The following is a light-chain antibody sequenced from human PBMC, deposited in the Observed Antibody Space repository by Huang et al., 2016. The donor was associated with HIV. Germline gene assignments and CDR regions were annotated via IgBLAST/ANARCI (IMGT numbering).Light chain of an antibody. Sequence: IQLTQSPSSLSASVGDRVTITCRASQDISNNLAWYQQKPVKAPNLLIYAASTLESGGPSRFSGSGSGTDLTHTTNNLQPEDFATYYCLQHNSYPGTFGPGTNVDV. CDR1: QDISNN. CDR3: LQHNSYPGT. V-gene: IGKV1-9*01. CDR2: AAS. J-gene: IGKJ3*01.